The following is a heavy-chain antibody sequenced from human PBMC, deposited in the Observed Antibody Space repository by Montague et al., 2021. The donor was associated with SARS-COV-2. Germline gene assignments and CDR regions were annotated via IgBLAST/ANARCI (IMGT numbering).Heavy chain of an antibody. D-gene: IGHD5-12*01. V-gene: IGHV4-39*02. CDR3: ARRGRKLLPVATTIGGFDI. CDR2: IYDSGST. Sequence: SETLSPTCTVSGGSISSSNYYWDWIRQPPGKGLEWIGSIYDSGSTYYXPSLKSRVTISVDTSKNHFSLKLRSVTAADTAVYYCARRGRKLLPVATTIGGFDIWGQGTMVTVSS. J-gene: IGHJ3*02. CDR1: GGSISSSNYY.